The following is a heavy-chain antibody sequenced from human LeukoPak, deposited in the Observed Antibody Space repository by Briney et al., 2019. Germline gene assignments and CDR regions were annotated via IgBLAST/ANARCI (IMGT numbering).Heavy chain of an antibody. J-gene: IGHJ6*02. Sequence: GGSLRLSCAASEFTFSTYWMHWVRQTPGKGLVWVSRINGDGTSTRYADSVKGRFTISRDNANNMLYLQMNSLRAEDTAIYRCARSHYYDGSGFSYYYGLDVWGQGSTVTVSS. CDR3: ARSHYYDGSGFSYYYGLDV. V-gene: IGHV3-74*01. D-gene: IGHD3-22*01. CDR1: EFTFSTYW. CDR2: INGDGTST.